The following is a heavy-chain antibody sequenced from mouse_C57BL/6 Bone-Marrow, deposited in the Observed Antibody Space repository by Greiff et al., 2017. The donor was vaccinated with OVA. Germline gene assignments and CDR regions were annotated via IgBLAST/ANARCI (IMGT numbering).Heavy chain of an antibody. V-gene: IGHV5-17*01. J-gene: IGHJ4*01. Sequence: EVQLVESGGGLVKPGGSLKLSCAASGFTFSDYGMHWVRQAPEKGLEWVAYISSGSSTIYYADTVKGRFTISRDNAKNTLFLQMTSLRSEDTAMYYCARPDDYDGVDYWGQGTSVTVSS. CDR3: ARPDDYDGVDY. D-gene: IGHD2-4*01. CDR2: ISSGSSTI. CDR1: GFTFSDYG.